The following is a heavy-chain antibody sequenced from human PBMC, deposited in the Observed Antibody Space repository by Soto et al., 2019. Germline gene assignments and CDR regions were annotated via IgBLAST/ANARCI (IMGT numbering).Heavy chain of an antibody. CDR3: AGVGSSGALSWYFDY. D-gene: IGHD6-19*01. Sequence: QVQLQESGPGLVKPSGTLSLTCAVSSGSISSSNWWSWVRQPPGEGLEWIGEIYHSGSTNYNPSLTSRVTISVDKSTNQSSLKLSSVPAADTAVYYCAGVGSSGALSWYFDYWGQGTLVTVSS. J-gene: IGHJ4*02. V-gene: IGHV4-4*02. CDR2: IYHSGST. CDR1: SGSISSSNW.